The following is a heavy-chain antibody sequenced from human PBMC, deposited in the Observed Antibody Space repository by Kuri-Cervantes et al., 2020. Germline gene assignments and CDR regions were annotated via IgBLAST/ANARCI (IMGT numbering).Heavy chain of an antibody. CDR1: GFTFSSYA. CDR3: SNAAYDNYYYYMDV. CDR2: ISGSGDIT. J-gene: IGHJ6*03. D-gene: IGHD5-12*01. V-gene: IGHV3-23*01. Sequence: GGSLRLSCAASGFTFSSYAMHWVRQTPGKGLEWVSSISGSGDITYYADSVKGRFTISRDNSKNTLYLQMNSLRDEDAAIYFCSNAAYDNYYYYMDVWGKGTTVTVSS.